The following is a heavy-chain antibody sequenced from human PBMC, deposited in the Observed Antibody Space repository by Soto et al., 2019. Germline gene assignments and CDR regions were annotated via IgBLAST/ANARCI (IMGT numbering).Heavy chain of an antibody. CDR3: ARHWDSDDILTGYTPFDY. J-gene: IGHJ4*02. Sequence: SVKVSCQTSGFAFSSSAVHWGRQARGHRLQWIGWIDVGSANANYAQMLQERVTITRDTSANTAYMELSSVTAADTAVYYCARHWDSDDILTGYTPFDYWGQGTLVTVSS. CDR2: IDVGSANA. V-gene: IGHV1-58*01. CDR1: GFAFSSSA. D-gene: IGHD3-9*01.